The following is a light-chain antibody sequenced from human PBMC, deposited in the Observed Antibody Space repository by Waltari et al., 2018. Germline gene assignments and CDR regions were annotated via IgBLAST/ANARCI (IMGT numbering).Light chain of an antibody. CDR1: SSDVGAYDY. J-gene: IGLJ3*02. CDR3: SSYGVSSNWV. CDR2: EVS. V-gene: IGLV2-8*01. Sequence: QSALTQPPSASGSPGQSVTISCTGTSSDVGAYDYVSWFQHHPGKAPKLIIYEVSKRPSGVPGRFSGSKSGNTASLTVSGLQAEDEGDYFCSSYGVSSNWVFGGGTRLTV.